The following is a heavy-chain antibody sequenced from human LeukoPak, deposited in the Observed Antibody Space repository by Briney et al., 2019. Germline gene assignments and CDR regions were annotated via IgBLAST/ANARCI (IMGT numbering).Heavy chain of an antibody. Sequence: PSETLSLTCAVYGGSFSGYYWSWIRQPPGKGLEWIGYIYYSGSTNYNPSLKSRVTISVDTSKNQFSLKLSSVTAADTAVYYCARVGALNFGVFDYWGQGTLVTVSS. J-gene: IGHJ4*02. CDR3: ARVGALNFGVFDY. CDR1: GGSFSGYY. CDR2: IYYSGST. D-gene: IGHD3-3*01. V-gene: IGHV4-59*01.